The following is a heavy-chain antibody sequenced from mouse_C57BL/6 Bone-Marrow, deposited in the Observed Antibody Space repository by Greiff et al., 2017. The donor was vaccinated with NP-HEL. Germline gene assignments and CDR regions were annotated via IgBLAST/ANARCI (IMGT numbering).Heavy chain of an antibody. CDR2: ISYDGSN. V-gene: IGHV3-6*01. CDR3: ARGGDYYGSSYGWYFDV. Sequence: DVQLQESGPGLVKPSQSLSLTCSVTGYSITSGYYWNWIRQFPGNKLEWMGYISYDGSNNYNPSLKNRISITRDTSKNQFFLKLNSVTTEDTATYYGARGGDYYGSSYGWYFDVWGTGTTVTVSS. J-gene: IGHJ1*03. CDR1: GYSITSGYY. D-gene: IGHD1-1*01.